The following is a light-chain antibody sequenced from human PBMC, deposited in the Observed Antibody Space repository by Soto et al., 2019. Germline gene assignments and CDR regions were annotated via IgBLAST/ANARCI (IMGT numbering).Light chain of an antibody. Sequence: QSVLTQPPSVSGAPGQRVTISCTGCSSNIGAGYDVHWYQQLPGTAPKLLIYGDSNRPSGVPDRFSGSKSGTSASLAITGLQAEDEADYYCSAFTGTTYVFGTGTKVTVL. CDR1: SSNIGAGYD. CDR2: GDS. CDR3: SAFTGTTYV. J-gene: IGLJ1*01. V-gene: IGLV1-40*01.